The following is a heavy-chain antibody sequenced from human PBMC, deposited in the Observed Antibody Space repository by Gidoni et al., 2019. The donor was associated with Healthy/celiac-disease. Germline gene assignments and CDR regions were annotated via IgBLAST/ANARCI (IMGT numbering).Heavy chain of an antibody. CDR3: ARDLTIFGVYGMDV. CDR2: ISSSSSYI. V-gene: IGHV3-21*01. J-gene: IGHJ6*02. CDR1: VFTFSSYS. D-gene: IGHD3-3*01. Sequence: EVQLVESGGGLVKPGVSLRLSCAASVFTFSSYSMNWVRQAPGKGLEWVSSISSSSSYIYYADSVKGRFTISRDNAKNSLYPQMNSLRAEDTAVYYCARDLTIFGVYGMDVWGQGTTVTVSS.